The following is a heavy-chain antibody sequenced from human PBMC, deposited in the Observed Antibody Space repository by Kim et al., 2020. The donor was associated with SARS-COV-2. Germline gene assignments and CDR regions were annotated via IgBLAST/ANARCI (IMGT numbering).Heavy chain of an antibody. CDR2: ISSSSSYI. D-gene: IGHD3-22*01. V-gene: IGHV3-21*01. CDR3: SAYYYDSSGYYLPGY. Sequence: GGSLRLSCAASGFIFSTYSMNWVRQAPGKGLEWVSSISSSSSYIYYADSVKGRFTISRDNAKNSLYLQMNSLRSEDTAVYYCSAYYYDSSGYYLPGYWGQGTLVTVSS. J-gene: IGHJ4*02. CDR1: GFIFSTYS.